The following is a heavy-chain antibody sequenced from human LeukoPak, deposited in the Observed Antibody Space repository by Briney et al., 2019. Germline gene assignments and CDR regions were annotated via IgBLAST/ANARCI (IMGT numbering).Heavy chain of an antibody. V-gene: IGHV3-43*02. Sequence: PGGSLRLSCAASGFTFDDYAMHWVRKAPGKGLEWVTLISGDGGTTYYGDSVRGRFTISRDNSKNSPYLQMNSLRTEDAALYYCAKDRGSSGWYATFDYWGQGTLVTVSS. J-gene: IGHJ4*02. CDR1: GFTFDDYA. D-gene: IGHD6-19*01. CDR3: AKDRGSSGWYATFDY. CDR2: ISGDGGTT.